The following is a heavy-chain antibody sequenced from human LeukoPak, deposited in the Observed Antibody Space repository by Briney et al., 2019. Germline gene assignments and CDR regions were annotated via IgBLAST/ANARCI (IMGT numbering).Heavy chain of an antibody. J-gene: IGHJ4*02. V-gene: IGHV4-61*02. D-gene: IGHD3-3*01. CDR1: GGSISSGSYY. CDR2: IYTSGST. CDR3: VLNLDYDFWSGYQTY. Sequence: SETLSLTCTVSGGSISSGSYYWSWIRQPAGKGLEWIGRIYTSGSTNYNPSLKSRVTISVDTSKNQFSLKLSSVTAADTAVCYCVLNLDYDFWSGYQTYWGQGTLVTVSS.